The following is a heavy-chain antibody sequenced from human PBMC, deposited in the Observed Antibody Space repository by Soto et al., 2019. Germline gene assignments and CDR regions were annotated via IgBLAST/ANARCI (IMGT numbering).Heavy chain of an antibody. V-gene: IGHV4-34*01. J-gene: IGHJ5*02. CDR1: GGSFSGYY. D-gene: IGHD4-4*01. CDR3: ARGDYSNPNWFDP. Sequence: PSETLSLTCAVYGGSFSGYYWSWIRQPPGKGLEWIGEINHSGSTNYNPSLKSRVTISVDRSKNQFSLKLSSVTAADTAVYYCARGDYSNPNWFDPWGQGTLVTVSS. CDR2: INHSGST.